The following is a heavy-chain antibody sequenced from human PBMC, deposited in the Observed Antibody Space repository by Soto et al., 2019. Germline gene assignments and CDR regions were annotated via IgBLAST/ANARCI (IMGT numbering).Heavy chain of an antibody. CDR2: ISGSGGST. V-gene: IGHV3-23*01. D-gene: IGHD1-26*01. J-gene: IGHJ4*02. CDR3: AKDGIVGDSWSRQPPNFYF. Sequence: PGGYLRLSCAASGFTFSSYAMSWVRQAPGKGLEWVSAISGSGGSTYYADSVKGRFTISRDNSKNTLCLQMNSLRAEDTAVYYCAKDGIVGDSWSRQPPNFYFWSQGTLVTVSS. CDR1: GFTFSSYA.